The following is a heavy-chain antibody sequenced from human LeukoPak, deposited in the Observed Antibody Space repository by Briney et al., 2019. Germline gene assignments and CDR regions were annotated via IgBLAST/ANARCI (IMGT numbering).Heavy chain of an antibody. D-gene: IGHD5-18*01. CDR2: IYPGDSDT. CDR1: GYSFTTYW. J-gene: IGHJ4*02. V-gene: IGHV5-51*01. Sequence: GESLKISCKGSGYSFTTYWIGWVRQMPGKGLEWMGIIYPGDSDTRYSPSFQGQVTISGDRSISTAYLQWRYLKASDTAIYYCARGEYNYGIDYWGQGTLVTVSS. CDR3: ARGEYNYGIDY.